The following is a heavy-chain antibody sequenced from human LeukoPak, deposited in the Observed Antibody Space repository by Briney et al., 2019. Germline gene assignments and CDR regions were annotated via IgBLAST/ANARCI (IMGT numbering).Heavy chain of an antibody. CDR3: ATRRTDFWSGYYFDY. Sequence: ASVKVSCKVSGYTFTDYYMHWVQQAPGKGLEWMGLVDPEDGGTIYAEKFQGRVTITADTSTDTAYMELSSLRSEDTAVYYCATRRTDFWSGYYFDYWGQGTLVTVSS. D-gene: IGHD3-3*01. CDR1: GYTFTDYY. J-gene: IGHJ4*02. CDR2: VDPEDGGT. V-gene: IGHV1-69-2*01.